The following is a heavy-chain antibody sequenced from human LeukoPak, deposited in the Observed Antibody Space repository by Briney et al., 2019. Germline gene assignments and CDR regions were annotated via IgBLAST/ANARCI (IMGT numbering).Heavy chain of an antibody. CDR1: GFTFSSYW. V-gene: IGHV3-7*01. CDR3: ARVQRYYYYYMDV. Sequence: GGSLRLSCVASGFTFSSYWMSWVRQAPGKGLEWVANIKQDGSEKYYVDSVKSRFTISRDNAKNSLYLQMSSLRAEDTAVYYCARVQRYYYYYMDVWGKGTTVTVSS. CDR2: IKQDGSEK. J-gene: IGHJ6*03.